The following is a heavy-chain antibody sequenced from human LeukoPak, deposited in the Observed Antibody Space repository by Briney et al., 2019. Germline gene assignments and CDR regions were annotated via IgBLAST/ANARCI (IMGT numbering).Heavy chain of an antibody. CDR2: ISTDGSST. CDR1: GFTFSSYW. J-gene: IGHJ4*02. D-gene: IGHD2-15*01. Sequence: PGGSLRLSCAAPGFTFSSYWMHWVRQGPGKGLVWVSRISTDGSSTDYADSVKGRFTISRENAKNTLYLQMNSLRAEDTAVYYCVRYCSGGSCYGLWNWGQGTLVTVSS. V-gene: IGHV3-74*01. CDR3: VRYCSGGSCYGLWN.